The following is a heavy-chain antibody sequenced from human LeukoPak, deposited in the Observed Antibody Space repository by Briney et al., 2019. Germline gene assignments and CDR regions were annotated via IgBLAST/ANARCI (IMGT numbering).Heavy chain of an antibody. CDR1: GFTFDDYA. Sequence: PTGGSLRLSCAASGFTFDDYAMHWVRQAPGKGLEWVSGISWNSGSIGYADSVKGRFTISRDNAKNSLYLQMNSLRAEDTALYYCAKDQSPAPNYYFDYWGQGTLVTVSS. J-gene: IGHJ4*02. V-gene: IGHV3-9*01. CDR2: ISWNSGSI. CDR3: AKDQSPAPNYYFDY.